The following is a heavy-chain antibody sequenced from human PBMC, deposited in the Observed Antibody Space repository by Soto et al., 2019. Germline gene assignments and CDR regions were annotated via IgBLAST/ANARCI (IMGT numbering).Heavy chain of an antibody. J-gene: IGHJ4*02. D-gene: IGHD5-12*01. CDR1: GGSISSGGYS. CDR2: IYHSGST. CDR3: ARAGYSGYDLTFDY. V-gene: IGHV4-30-2*01. Sequence: QLQESGSGLVKPSQTLSLTCAVSGGSISSGGYSWSWIRQPPGKGLEWIGYIYHSGSTYYNPSLQSRVTMSVDKSNNQFSLKLSSVTAADTAVYYCARAGYSGYDLTFDYWGQGTLVTVSS.